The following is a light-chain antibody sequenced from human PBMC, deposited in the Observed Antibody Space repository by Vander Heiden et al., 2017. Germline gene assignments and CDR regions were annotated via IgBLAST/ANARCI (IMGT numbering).Light chain of an antibody. J-gene: IGKJ3*01. Sequence: DIQMTQSPSSLSASVGDRVTITCQASQDISNYLNWYQQKPGKAPKLLIYDASNLETGAQSRFGGSGSGTDVTFTISSRQPEDIATYYCQQYDNLPPGFTFGPGTKVDIK. CDR3: QQYDNLPPGFT. CDR2: DAS. V-gene: IGKV1-33*01. CDR1: QDISNY.